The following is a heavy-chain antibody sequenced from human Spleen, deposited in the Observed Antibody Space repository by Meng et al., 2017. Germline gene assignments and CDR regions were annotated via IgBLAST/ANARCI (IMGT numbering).Heavy chain of an antibody. V-gene: IGHV4-34*01. D-gene: IGHD4-11*01. CDR1: GGSFSDYY. Sequence: QLQEWGAGLLKPSETLSLTCVVSGGSFSDYYWSWIRQPPGKGLEWIGEINHSGSTNYNPSLESRATISVDTSQNNLSLKLSSVTAADSAVYYCARGPTTMAHDFDYWGQGTLVTVSS. J-gene: IGHJ4*02. CDR3: ARGPTTMAHDFDY. CDR2: INHSGST.